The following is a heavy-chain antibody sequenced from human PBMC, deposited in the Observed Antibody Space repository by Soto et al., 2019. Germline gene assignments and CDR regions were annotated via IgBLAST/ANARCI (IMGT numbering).Heavy chain of an antibody. CDR2: INAGNGNT. Sequence: QVQLVQSGAEVKKPGASVKVSCKASGYTFTSYAMHWVRQAPRQRLEWMGWINAGNGNTKYSQKFQGRVTITRDTSASTAYMELSSLRSEDTAVYYCARFAIWFGEDSADIWGQGTMVTVSS. D-gene: IGHD3-10*01. J-gene: IGHJ3*02. CDR1: GYTFTSYA. CDR3: ARFAIWFGEDSADI. V-gene: IGHV1-3*01.